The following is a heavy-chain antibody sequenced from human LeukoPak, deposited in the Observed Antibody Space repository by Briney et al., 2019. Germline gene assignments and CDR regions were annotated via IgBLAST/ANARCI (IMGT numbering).Heavy chain of an antibody. Sequence: SETLPLTCTVSGGSISSYYWSWIRQPAGKGLEWIGRTYTSGSTNYNPSLKSRVTMSVDTSKNQFSLKLSSVTAADTAVYYCARLLGYCSGGSCLNWFDPWGQGTLVTVSS. CDR3: ARLLGYCSGGSCLNWFDP. CDR2: TYTSGST. CDR1: GGSISSYY. V-gene: IGHV4-4*07. J-gene: IGHJ5*02. D-gene: IGHD2-15*01.